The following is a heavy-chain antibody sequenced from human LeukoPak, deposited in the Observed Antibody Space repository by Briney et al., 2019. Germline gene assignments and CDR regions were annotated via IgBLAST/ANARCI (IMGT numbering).Heavy chain of an antibody. CDR3: ARLRTYGDYALNY. CDR1: GYSFNSFW. J-gene: IGHJ4*02. D-gene: IGHD4-17*01. V-gene: IGHV5-51*01. CDR2: IYPGDSDT. Sequence: GESLKTSCRGSGYSFNSFWIGWVRQMPGKGLEWMGIIYPGDSDTRYSPSFQGQVAISADKSISTAYLQWSSLKASDSAMYYCARLRTYGDYALNYWGQGTLVTVSS.